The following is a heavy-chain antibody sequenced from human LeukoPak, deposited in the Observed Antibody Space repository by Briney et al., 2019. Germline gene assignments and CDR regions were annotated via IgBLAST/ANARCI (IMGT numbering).Heavy chain of an antibody. J-gene: IGHJ4*02. CDR1: GFTFSGYA. CDR3: AKLGDSGSYYRYFDY. V-gene: IGHV3-23*01. Sequence: PGGSLRLSCAASGFTFSGYAMSWVRQAPGKWLEWVSAISGSGGSTYYADSVKGRFTISRDNSKNTLYLQMNSLRAEDTAVYYCAKLGDSGSYYRYFDYWGQGTLVTVSS. D-gene: IGHD1-26*01. CDR2: ISGSGGST.